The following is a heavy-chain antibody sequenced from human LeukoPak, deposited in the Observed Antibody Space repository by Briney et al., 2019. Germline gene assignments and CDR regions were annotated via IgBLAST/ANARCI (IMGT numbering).Heavy chain of an antibody. D-gene: IGHD6-6*01. CDR2: IYSGGST. J-gene: IGHJ4*02. Sequence: GGSLRLSCAASGFTVSTNYMTWVRQAPGKGLEWVSVIYSGGSTFYAGSVKGRFTISRDNYKNTLYLQMNSLRAEDTAVYYCARASIAASGYYFDYWGQGTLVTVSS. CDR3: ARASIAASGYYFDY. CDR1: GFTVSTNY. V-gene: IGHV3-66*02.